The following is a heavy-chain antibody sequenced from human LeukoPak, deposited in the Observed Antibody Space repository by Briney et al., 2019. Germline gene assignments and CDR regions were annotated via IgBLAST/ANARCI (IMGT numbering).Heavy chain of an antibody. V-gene: IGHV3-30*03. D-gene: IGHD2-15*01. CDR3: ARGGMYCSGGSCYLFDY. CDR2: ISYDGSNK. Sequence: GGSLRLSCAASGFTFHSHAMHWVRQAPGKGLEWVAVISYDGSNKYYADSVKGRFTISRDNSKNTLYLQMNSLRAEDTAVYYCARGGMYCSGGSCYLFDYWGQGTLVTVSS. J-gene: IGHJ4*02. CDR1: GFTFHSHA.